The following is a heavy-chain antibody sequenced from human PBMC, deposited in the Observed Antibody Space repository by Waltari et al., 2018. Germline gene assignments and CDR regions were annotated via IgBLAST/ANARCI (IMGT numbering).Heavy chain of an antibody. V-gene: IGHV3-53*01. CDR3: ARNPIAAAPDY. J-gene: IGHJ4*02. CDR2: IYSGGST. D-gene: IGHD6-13*01. CDR1: GFTVSRNY. Sequence: EVQLVESGGGLIQPGGSLRLSWAASGFTVSRNYMSWVRQAPGKGLEWVSVIYSGGSTYYADSVKGRFTISRDNSKNTLYLQMNSLRAEDTAVYYCARNPIAAAPDYWGQGTLVTVSS.